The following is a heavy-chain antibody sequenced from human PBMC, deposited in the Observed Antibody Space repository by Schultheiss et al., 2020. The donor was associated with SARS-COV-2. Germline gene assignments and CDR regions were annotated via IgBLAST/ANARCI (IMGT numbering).Heavy chain of an antibody. Sequence: GGSLRLSCAASGFDLRVYAMTWVRQAPGKGLEWVSSFGVHGAGAHYADSVKGRFTVSKDNSKNALLLQMNSLRVEDTAIYYCAKSRIMATYYYYGMDVWGQGTTVTVSS. J-gene: IGHJ6*02. CDR2: FGVHGAGA. CDR3: AKSRIMATYYYYGMDV. D-gene: IGHD2-8*01. CDR1: GFDLRVYA. V-gene: IGHV3-23*01.